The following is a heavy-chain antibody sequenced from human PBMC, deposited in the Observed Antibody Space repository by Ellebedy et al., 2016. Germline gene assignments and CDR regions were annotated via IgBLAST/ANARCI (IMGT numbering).Heavy chain of an antibody. CDR2: INPIGGGT. CDR1: GYTFTGYY. Sequence: ASVKVSXKASGYTFTGYYLHWVRQAPGQGLEWMGWINPIGGGTNFAQQFQGRVTMTRDTSISTAYLELSSLRSEDAAVYYCASKVVVPAASPFPYYYYYMDVWGKGTTVTVSS. V-gene: IGHV1-2*02. CDR3: ASKVVVPAASPFPYYYYYMDV. J-gene: IGHJ6*03. D-gene: IGHD2-2*01.